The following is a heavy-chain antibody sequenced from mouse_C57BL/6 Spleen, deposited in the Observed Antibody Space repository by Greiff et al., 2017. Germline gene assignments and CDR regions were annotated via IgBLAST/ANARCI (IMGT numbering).Heavy chain of an antibody. CDR2: IRSKSNNYAT. V-gene: IGHV10-1*01. CDR1: GFSFNTYA. J-gene: IGHJ4*01. Sequence: EVKLVESGGGLVQPEGSLKLSCAASGFSFNTYAMNWVRQAPGKGLEWVARIRSKSNNYATYYADSVKDRFTISRDDSESMLYLQMNNLKTEDTAMYYCVRHGFFYYAMDYWGQGTSVTVSS. CDR3: VRHGFFYYAMDY.